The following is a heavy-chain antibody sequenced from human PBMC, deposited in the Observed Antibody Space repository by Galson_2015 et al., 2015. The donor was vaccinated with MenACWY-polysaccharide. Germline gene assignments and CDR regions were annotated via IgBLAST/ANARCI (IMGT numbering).Heavy chain of an antibody. CDR2: INWNSGSV. Sequence: SLRLSCAASEFDFSTYWMHWVRQVPGKGLEWVSGINWNSGSVAYADPVKGRFTISRDDATSSLFLHMSSLRTEDTALYFCVKARGAERYYYSLDVWGHGTTVTVSS. CDR3: VKARGAERYYYSLDV. D-gene: IGHD2-21*01. V-gene: IGHV3-9*01. J-gene: IGHJ6*02. CDR1: EFDFSTYW.